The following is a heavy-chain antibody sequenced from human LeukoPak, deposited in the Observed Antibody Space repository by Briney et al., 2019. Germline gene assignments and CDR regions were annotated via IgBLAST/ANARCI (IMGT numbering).Heavy chain of an antibody. CDR1: GFTFSSYE. Sequence: GGSLRLSCAVSGFTFSSYEMNWVRQAPGKGLEWVSYITSSGDTNYADSVKGRFTISRDDSKNTLYLQMNSLRAEDTAVYYCATDRPHPRNEPTNFDYWGQGTLVTVSS. V-gene: IGHV3-48*03. CDR2: ITSSGDT. D-gene: IGHD1-1*01. J-gene: IGHJ4*02. CDR3: ATDRPHPRNEPTNFDY.